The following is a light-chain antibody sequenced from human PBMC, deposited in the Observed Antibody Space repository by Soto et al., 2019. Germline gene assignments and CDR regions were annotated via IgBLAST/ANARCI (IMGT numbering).Light chain of an antibody. CDR1: TSHIRPYNY. J-gene: IGLJ2*01. CDR3: CSDAGSYVLS. V-gene: IGLV2-11*01. Sequence: QSVLTQPRSVSGSPGQSVTISCTGTTSHIRPYNYVSWYQQQPGKAPKLIIYHVSQRPSGVPDRFSGSKSGNTASLTISGLQAEDEADYYCCSDAGSYVLSFGGGTKLTVL. CDR2: HVS.